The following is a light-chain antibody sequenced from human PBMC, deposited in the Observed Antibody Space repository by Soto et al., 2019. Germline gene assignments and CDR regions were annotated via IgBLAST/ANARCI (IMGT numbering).Light chain of an antibody. CDR3: QQRSNWQIT. J-gene: IGKJ5*01. V-gene: IGKV3-11*01. CDR2: DAS. CDR1: QSVSTY. Sequence: TQSPSTLSLSPGESATLSCRASQSVSTYLAWYQQKPGQAPRLLIYDASNRVTGIPARFRGSGSGTDFTLTISSLEPDDFAVYYCQQRSNWQITFGQGTRLEIK.